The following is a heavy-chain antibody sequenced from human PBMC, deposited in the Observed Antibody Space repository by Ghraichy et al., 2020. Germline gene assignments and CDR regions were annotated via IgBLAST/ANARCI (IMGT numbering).Heavy chain of an antibody. J-gene: IGHJ4*02. D-gene: IGHD6-19*01. CDR1: GFTFSSHF. V-gene: IGHV3-23*01. CDR2: ISDSGDRT. Sequence: GGSLRLSCAASGFTFSSHFMSWVRQAPGKGLEWVSTISDSGDRTWYAGSVKGRFTITRDNFRSTLYLQMNSLRDEDAATYFCAKSAPEGSDWYRFGDYWGQGTLVTVSS. CDR3: AKSAPEGSDWYRFGDY.